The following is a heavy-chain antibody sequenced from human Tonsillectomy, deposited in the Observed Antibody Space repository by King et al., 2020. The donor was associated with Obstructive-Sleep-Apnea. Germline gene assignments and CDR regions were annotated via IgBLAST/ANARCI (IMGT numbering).Heavy chain of an antibody. CDR3: ARGGEDGWDLDH. V-gene: IGHV3-48*04. Sequence: VQLVESGGGLAQPGGSLRLSCATSGFTFSTDSMNWARQAPGKGLEWISYISSDSKTIYNADSVKGRFTIPRDNGRNSLFLQMNRLSVDDTAVYSCARGGEDGWDLDHWGRGTLVTVSS. CDR2: ISSDSKTI. J-gene: IGHJ4*02. CDR1: GFTFSTDS. D-gene: IGHD5-24*01.